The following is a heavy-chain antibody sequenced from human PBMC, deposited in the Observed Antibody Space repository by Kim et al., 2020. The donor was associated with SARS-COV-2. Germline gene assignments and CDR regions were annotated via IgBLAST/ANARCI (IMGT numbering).Heavy chain of an antibody. CDR2: IWYDGSNK. J-gene: IGHJ5*02. CDR1: GFTFSSYG. CDR3: AREDCSSTSCYNWFDP. V-gene: IGHV3-33*01. Sequence: GGSLRLSCAASGFTFSSYGMHWVLQAPGKGLEWVAVIWYDGSNKYYADSVKGRFTISRDNSKNTLYLQMNSLRAEDTAVYYCAREDCSSTSCYNWFDPWGQGTLVTVSS. D-gene: IGHD2-2*01.